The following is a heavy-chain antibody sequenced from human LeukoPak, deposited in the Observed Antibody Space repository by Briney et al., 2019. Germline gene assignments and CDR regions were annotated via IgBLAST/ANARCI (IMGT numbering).Heavy chain of an antibody. Sequence: PSETLSLTCSVSGGFISGYSWSWIRQPAGKGLEWIGRVYTGGSINYNPSLKSRVTISLDTSRSQFSLKLTSVTAADTAVYYCARDPVLEHYFDYWGQGTLVTVSS. D-gene: IGHD3-3*01. CDR3: ARDPVLEHYFDY. J-gene: IGHJ4*02. CDR2: VYTGGSI. CDR1: GGFISGYS. V-gene: IGHV4-4*07.